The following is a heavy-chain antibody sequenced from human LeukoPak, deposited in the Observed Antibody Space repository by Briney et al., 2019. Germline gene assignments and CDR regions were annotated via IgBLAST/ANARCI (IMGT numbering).Heavy chain of an antibody. D-gene: IGHD6-6*01. CDR1: GFTFSNFW. CDR2: IKQDGFEK. J-gene: IGHJ6*03. CDR3: ARDRASSSEGYYYYYYMDV. Sequence: GGSLRLSCAASGFTFSNFWMSWVRQAPGKGLEWVANIKQDGFEKYYVDSVRGRFTISRDNAKNSLSLQMNSLRAEDTAVYYCARDRASSSEGYYYYYYMDVWSKGTTVTVSS. V-gene: IGHV3-7*01.